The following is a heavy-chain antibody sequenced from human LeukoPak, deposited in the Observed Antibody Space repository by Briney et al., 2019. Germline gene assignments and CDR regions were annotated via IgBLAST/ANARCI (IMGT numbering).Heavy chain of an antibody. CDR2: INPNSGGT. J-gene: IGHJ3*02. CDR1: GYTFIGYY. D-gene: IGHD5-18*01. CDR3: ARGYSYGYHDASDI. V-gene: IGHV1-2*06. Sequence: ASVKVSCKASGYTFIGYYMHWVRQAPGQGLEWVGRINPNSGGTNYAQKFQGRVTMTRDTSISTAYMELSRLRSDDTAVYYCARGYSYGYHDASDIWGQGTMVTVS.